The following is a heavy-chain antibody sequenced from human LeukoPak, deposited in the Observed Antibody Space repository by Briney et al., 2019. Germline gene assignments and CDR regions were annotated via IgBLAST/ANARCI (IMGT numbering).Heavy chain of an antibody. CDR3: ARAFDRASFDY. V-gene: IGHV4-59*01. CDR1: GGSISSYY. J-gene: IGHJ4*02. Sequence: PSETLSLTCTVSGGSISSYYWSWIRQPPGKGLEWIGYIYYSGSTNYNPSLKSRVTFSVDTSKSQFSLKLSSVTAADTAVYYCARAFDRASFDYWGQGTLVTVSS. CDR2: IYYSGST. D-gene: IGHD3-9*01.